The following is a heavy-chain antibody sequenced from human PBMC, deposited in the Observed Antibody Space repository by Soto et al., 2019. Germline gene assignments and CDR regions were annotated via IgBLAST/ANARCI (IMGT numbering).Heavy chain of an antibody. D-gene: IGHD2-21*01. J-gene: IGHJ3*02. CDR3: ARNYGAPRPRGAFAI. Sequence: QVQLVQSGAEVKKPGSSVKVSCKASGGTFSSYAISWVRQAPGQGLEWMGGIITIFGTANYTQKFQGRVTIAADESTSTAYIEMSSLSSEDTAVYYGARNYGAPRPRGAFAIWCQGTMVTVS. V-gene: IGHV1-69*12. CDR1: GGTFSSYA. CDR2: IITIFGTA.